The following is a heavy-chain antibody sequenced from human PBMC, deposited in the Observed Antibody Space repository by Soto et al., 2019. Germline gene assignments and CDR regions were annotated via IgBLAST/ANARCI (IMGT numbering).Heavy chain of an antibody. J-gene: IGHJ5*02. CDR2: ISLYSDGT. D-gene: IGHD2-2*01. V-gene: IGHV1-18*01. CDR3: ARVVPGAEAWFGP. Sequence: APVKVSCKTSCHTFSNYGITWVRQAPGQPLEWLGWISLYSDGTNYAQKFQGRVSMTTDTSTTTAYMELRSLRSDDTAVYYCARVVPGAEAWFGPWGQGSLVIASS. CDR1: CHTFSNYG.